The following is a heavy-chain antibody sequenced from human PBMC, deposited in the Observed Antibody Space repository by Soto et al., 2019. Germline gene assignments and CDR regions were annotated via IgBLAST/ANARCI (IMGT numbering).Heavy chain of an antibody. CDR3: ARRLEPVDFWFDP. V-gene: IGHV4-39*01. J-gene: IGHJ5*02. Sequence: QLQLQESGPGLVKPSETLSLTCTVSGGSISSSSYYWGWIRQPPGKGLEWIGSIYYSGSTYYNPPLKSRVTISVDTSKNQFSLKLSSVTAADTAVYYCARRLEPVDFWFDPWGQGTLVTVSS. CDR2: IYYSGST. CDR1: GGSISSSSYY. D-gene: IGHD1-1*01.